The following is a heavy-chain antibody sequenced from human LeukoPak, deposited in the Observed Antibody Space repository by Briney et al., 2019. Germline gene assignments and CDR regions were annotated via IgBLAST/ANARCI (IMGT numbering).Heavy chain of an antibody. CDR1: GGTISSYY. J-gene: IGHJ4*02. D-gene: IGHD2-2*01. CDR2: IYYSGST. CDR3: ASLYCSSTSCPKFDY. Sequence: PSETLSLTCTVSGGTISSYYRSWVRQPPGKGLEWIGYIYYSGSTNYNPSLKSRVNISVDTSKNQFSLKLSSVTAADTAVYYCASLYCSSTSCPKFDYWGRGTPVTVSS. V-gene: IGHV4-59*08.